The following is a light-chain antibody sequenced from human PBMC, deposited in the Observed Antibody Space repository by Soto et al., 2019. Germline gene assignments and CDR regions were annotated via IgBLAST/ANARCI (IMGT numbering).Light chain of an antibody. Sequence: EIVLTQSPGTLSLSPGERATLSCRASQSIISSYLAWYQQKPGQAPRLLIYGASSRATGIPDRFSGSGSGTDFTLTISRLEPEDFAVYYCQQYHNSPITFGLGTKVGIK. CDR3: QQYHNSPIT. CDR1: QSIISSY. J-gene: IGKJ1*01. V-gene: IGKV3-20*01. CDR2: GAS.